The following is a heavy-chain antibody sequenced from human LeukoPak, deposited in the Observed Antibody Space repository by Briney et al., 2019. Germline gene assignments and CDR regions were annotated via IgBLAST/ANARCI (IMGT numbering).Heavy chain of an antibody. CDR3: ARGATTHDY. V-gene: IGHV5-51*01. Sequence: GEPLKISCKGFGYSFTSYWIAWVRQMPGMGLEWMGAVYPGNSDTRYSPSFQGQVTISADRAISTAYRQWSSLKASDTAMYYCARGATTHDYWGQGTLVTVSS. CDR2: VYPGNSDT. CDR1: GYSFTSYW. J-gene: IGHJ4*02. D-gene: IGHD1-1*01.